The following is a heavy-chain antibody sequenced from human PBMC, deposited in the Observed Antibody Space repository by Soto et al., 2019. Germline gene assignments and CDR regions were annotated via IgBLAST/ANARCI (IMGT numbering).Heavy chain of an antibody. J-gene: IGHJ4*02. Sequence: PSETLSLTCAVSVGSISSGGYSWSWIRQPPGKGLEWIGYIYHSGSTYYNPSLKSRITISIDRSKNQLSLKLSSVTAADTAVYYCARGMTTVPTLDYWGQGTLVTVSS. CDR2: IYHSGST. CDR3: ARGMTTVPTLDY. CDR1: VGSISSGGYS. D-gene: IGHD4-4*01. V-gene: IGHV4-30-2*01.